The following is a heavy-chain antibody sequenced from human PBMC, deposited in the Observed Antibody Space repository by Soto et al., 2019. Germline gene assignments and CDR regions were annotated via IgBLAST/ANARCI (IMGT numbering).Heavy chain of an antibody. CDR1: GYTFTSYG. CDR2: ISAYNGNT. V-gene: IGHV1-18*01. D-gene: IGHD3-16*02. Sequence: ASVKVSCKASGYTFTSYGISWVRQAPGQGLEWMGWISAYNGNTNYAQKLQGRVTMTTDTSTSTAYMELRSLRSDDTAVYYFARDRVRDYIWVSYRYSDFDYWGQGTPVTGSS. CDR3: ARDRVRDYIWVSYRYSDFDY. J-gene: IGHJ4*02.